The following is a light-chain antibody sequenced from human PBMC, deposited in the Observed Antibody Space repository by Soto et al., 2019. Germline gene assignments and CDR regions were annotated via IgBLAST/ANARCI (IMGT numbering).Light chain of an antibody. CDR3: GSWDSSLSAYV. Sequence: QSVLTQPPSVSAAPGQKVTIPCSGSSSNIGGNSVSWYQQLPGTAPKLLIYDDNKRPPGIPDRFSGSKSGTSATLGITGFQTGDEADYYCGSWDSSLSAYVFGTGTKVTVL. CDR1: SSNIGGNS. CDR2: DDN. V-gene: IGLV1-51*01. J-gene: IGLJ1*01.